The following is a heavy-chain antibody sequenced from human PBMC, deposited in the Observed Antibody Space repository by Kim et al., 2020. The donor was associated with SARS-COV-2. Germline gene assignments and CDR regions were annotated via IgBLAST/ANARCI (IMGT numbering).Heavy chain of an antibody. D-gene: IGHD1-1*01. CDR2: IYYSGST. V-gene: IGHV4-39*01. J-gene: IGHJ2*01. Sequence: SETLSLTCTVSGGSISSSSYYWGWIRQPPGKGLEWIGSIYYSGSTYYNPSLKSRVTISVDTSKNQFSLKLSSVTAADTAVYYCARPSHNWANWYFDLWGRGTLVTVSS. CDR1: GGSISSSSYY. CDR3: ARPSHNWANWYFDL.